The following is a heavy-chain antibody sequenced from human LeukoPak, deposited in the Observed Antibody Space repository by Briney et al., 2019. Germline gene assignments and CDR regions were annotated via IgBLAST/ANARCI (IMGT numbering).Heavy chain of an antibody. D-gene: IGHD1-26*01. CDR3: ASSGATGDY. Sequence: SQTLSLTCAVSGGSISSGGYSWSWIRQPPGKGLEWIGYIYHSGSTYYNPSLKSRVTISVDRSKNQFSPKLSSVTAADTAVYYCASSGATGDYWGQGTLVTVSS. CDR2: IYHSGST. CDR1: GGSISSGGYS. J-gene: IGHJ4*02. V-gene: IGHV4-30-2*01.